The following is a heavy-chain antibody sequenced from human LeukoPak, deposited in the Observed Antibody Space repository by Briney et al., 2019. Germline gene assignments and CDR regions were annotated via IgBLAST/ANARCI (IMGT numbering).Heavy chain of an antibody. J-gene: IGHJ6*04. CDR2: ISGSGGST. V-gene: IGHV3-23*01. CDR3: AKRVTAANYYYYGMDV. CDR1: GFTFSSYA. D-gene: IGHD2-21*02. Sequence: PGASLRLSCAASGFTFSSYAMSWVRQAPGKGLEWVSAISGSGGSTYYADSVKGRFTISRDNSKNTLYLQMNSLRAEDTAVYYCAKRVTAANYYYYGMDVWGKGTTVTVSS.